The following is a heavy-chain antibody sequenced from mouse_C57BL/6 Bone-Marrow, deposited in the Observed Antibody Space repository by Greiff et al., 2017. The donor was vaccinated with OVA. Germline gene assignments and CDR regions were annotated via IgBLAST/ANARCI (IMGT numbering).Heavy chain of an antibody. D-gene: IGHD2-4*01. CDR3: ARTLYDYGAMDD. J-gene: IGHJ4*01. V-gene: IGHV1-47*01. Sequence: VQLQESGAELVKPGASVKMSCKASGYTFTTYHIEWVKQNHGKSLEWIGNFHPHNDDTMYNEKFKGKATLTVEKSSSTVYLELSRLTSDDSAVYYCARTLYDYGAMDDWGQGTSVTVSS. CDR1: GYTFTTYH. CDR2: FHPHNDDT.